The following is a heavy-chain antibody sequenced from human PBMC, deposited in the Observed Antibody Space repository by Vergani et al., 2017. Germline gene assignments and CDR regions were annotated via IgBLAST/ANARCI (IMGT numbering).Heavy chain of an antibody. J-gene: IGHJ6*02. CDR3: ARVGCSSTSCKDYYYGMDV. D-gene: IGHD2-2*01. CDR1: GGSISSGGYY. V-gene: IGHV4-31*03. Sequence: QVQLQESGPGLVKPSQTLSLTCTVSGGSISSGGYYWSWIRQHPGKGLEWIGYIYYSGSTYYNPSLKSRVTISVDTSKNQFSLKLSSVTAADTAVYYCARVGCSSTSCKDYYYGMDVWGQGTTVTDSS. CDR2: IYYSGST.